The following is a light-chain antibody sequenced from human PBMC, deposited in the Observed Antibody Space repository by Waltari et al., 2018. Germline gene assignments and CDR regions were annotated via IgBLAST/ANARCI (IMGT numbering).Light chain of an antibody. CDR1: QSVCDF. CDR2: DAS. Sequence: EIVLTQFPATLSLSPGERATLSCRVRQSVCDFLAWYKQKPGQAPRLLSYDASKRVTGIPARFSGSGSGTDFTLTISSLEPEDFALYYCQQRGSWPLTFGGGTTVEIK. V-gene: IGKV3-11*01. J-gene: IGKJ4*01. CDR3: QQRGSWPLT.